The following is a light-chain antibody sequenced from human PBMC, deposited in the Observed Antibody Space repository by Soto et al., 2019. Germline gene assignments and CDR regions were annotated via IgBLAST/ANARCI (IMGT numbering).Light chain of an antibody. J-gene: IGKJ4*01. CDR3: QQREDWPRA. CDR1: QSVSSY. Sequence: EIVFTQSPATLSLSPGERATLSCRASQSVSSYLAWYQQKPGQAPRLLIYDASNRATGIPARFSGSGSGTDFTLTISSLEPEDFAIYYCQQREDWPRAFGGGTKVDIK. CDR2: DAS. V-gene: IGKV3-11*01.